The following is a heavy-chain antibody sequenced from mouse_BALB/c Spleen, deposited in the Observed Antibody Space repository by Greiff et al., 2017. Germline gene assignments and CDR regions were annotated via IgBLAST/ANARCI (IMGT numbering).Heavy chain of an antibody. V-gene: IGHV1-74*01. D-gene: IGHD1-1*01. J-gene: IGHJ4*01. CDR1: GYSFTSYW. CDR2: IHPSDGDT. CDR3: ASGTTVHYYAMAY. Sequence: VQLQQSGAELVRPGASVKLSCKASGYSFTSYWMNWVKQRPGQGLEWIGRIHPSDGDTRYNQKFKDKATLTVDKSSSTAYMQLSSLTSEDSAVSYFASGTTVHYYAMAYWGQGTSVTVSA.